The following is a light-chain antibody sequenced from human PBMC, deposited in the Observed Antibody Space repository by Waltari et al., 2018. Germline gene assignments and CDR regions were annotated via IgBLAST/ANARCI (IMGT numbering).Light chain of an antibody. CDR2: IDGGGGH. CDR3: QTWDPDTVV. V-gene: IGLV4-69*01. J-gene: IGLJ2*01. Sequence: QLAVTQSPSASASLGASVKLTCTLSSAHSAYAIARHQHQPGKGPRFLMKIDGGGGHTKGDGIPDRFSGFSSGAERYLTISSLQYEDEAAYYCQTWDPDTVVFGGGTKLTV. CDR1: SAHSAYA.